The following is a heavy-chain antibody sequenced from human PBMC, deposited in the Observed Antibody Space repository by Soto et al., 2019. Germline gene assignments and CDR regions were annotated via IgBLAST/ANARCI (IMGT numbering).Heavy chain of an antibody. CDR2: MNHKSAKK. V-gene: IGHV1-8*01. D-gene: IGHD3-9*01. CDR1: GYTFTSYD. CDR3: ERESNTISMDV. Sequence: GASAKVSCKASGYTFTSYDIDWLRHATGQGLEWMGWMNHKSAKKGYAKKFQGRVTMTRNTYISTAYMELRSLRSEETAVYYCERESNTISMDVWGQGTTVTVSS. J-gene: IGHJ6*02.